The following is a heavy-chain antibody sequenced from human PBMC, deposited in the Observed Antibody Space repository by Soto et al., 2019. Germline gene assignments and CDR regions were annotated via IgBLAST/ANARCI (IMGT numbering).Heavy chain of an antibody. Sequence: QVHLQESGPGLVRTSEALSLTCTVSGDSINNYYWSWMRLPAGKGLEWIGRIYSNGNTYYNPSLKSRVSMSVDTSKNQFSLILKSVTPAETAVYYCARGGAVATTAYFDHWGQATLVTVSS. D-gene: IGHD5-12*01. CDR1: GDSINNYY. J-gene: IGHJ4*02. V-gene: IGHV4-4*07. CDR3: ARGGAVATTAYFDH. CDR2: IYSNGNT.